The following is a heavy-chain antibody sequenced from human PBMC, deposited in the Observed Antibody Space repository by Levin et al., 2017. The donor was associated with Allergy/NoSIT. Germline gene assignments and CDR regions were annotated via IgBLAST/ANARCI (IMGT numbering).Heavy chain of an antibody. CDR3: AREATAALVMSWFDP. D-gene: IGHD6-13*01. CDR2: INTNTGNP. Sequence: RGESLKISCKASGYTFSNYAMHWVRQAPGHGLEWMGWINTNTGNPTYGQGFTGRFVFSLDTSVSTAYLQISSLRAEDSAVYYCAREATAALVMSWFDPWGQGTLVTVSS. CDR1: GYTFSNYA. J-gene: IGHJ5*02. V-gene: IGHV7-4-1*02.